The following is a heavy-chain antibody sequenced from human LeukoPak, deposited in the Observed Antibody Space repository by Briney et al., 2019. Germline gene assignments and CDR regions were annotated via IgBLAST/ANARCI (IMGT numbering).Heavy chain of an antibody. D-gene: IGHD6-13*01. CDR2: ISRSGNST. V-gene: IGHV3-23*01. CDR3: VHSSPDY. Sequence: GGSLRLSCAASGFTFSSYAMSWVRQAPGKGLERVSAISRSGNSTYYADSVKGRFTISRDNSKNTLYLQMNSLRAEDTAIYYCVHSSPDYWGQGTLVTVSS. CDR1: GFTFSSYA. J-gene: IGHJ4*02.